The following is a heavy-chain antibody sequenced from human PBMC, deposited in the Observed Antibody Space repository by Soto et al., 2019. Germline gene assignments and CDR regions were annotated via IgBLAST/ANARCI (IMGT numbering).Heavy chain of an antibody. CDR3: ARAGDYYYGMDV. CDR2: IWYDGSNK. Sequence: QVQLVESGGGVVQPGRSLRLSCAASGFTFSSYGMHWVRQAPGKGLEWVAVIWYDGSNKYYADSVKGRFTISRDNSKNTVYLQMNSLRAEDTAVYYCARAGDYYYGMDVWGQGTTVTVSS. D-gene: IGHD7-27*01. CDR1: GFTFSSYG. J-gene: IGHJ6*02. V-gene: IGHV3-33*01.